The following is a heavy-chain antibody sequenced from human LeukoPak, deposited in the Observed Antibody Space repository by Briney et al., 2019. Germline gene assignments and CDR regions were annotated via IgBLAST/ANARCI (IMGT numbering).Heavy chain of an antibody. CDR2: ISYDGSNK. CDR1: GFTFSSYA. CDR3: ARDRSIAAATLDY. D-gene: IGHD6-13*01. Sequence: GGSLRLSCAASGFTFSSYAMHWVRQAPGKGLEWVAVISYDGSNKYYADSVKGRFTISRDNSKNTLYLQMNSLRAEDTAVYYCARDRSIAAATLDYWGQGTLVTVSS. J-gene: IGHJ4*02. V-gene: IGHV3-30-3*01.